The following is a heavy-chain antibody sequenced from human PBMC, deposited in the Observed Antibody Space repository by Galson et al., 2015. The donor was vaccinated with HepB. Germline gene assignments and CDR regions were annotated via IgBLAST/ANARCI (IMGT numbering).Heavy chain of an antibody. CDR1: GFTVSSNY. CDR3: ARDRGLIAFDY. V-gene: IGHV3-66*02. J-gene: IGHJ4*02. Sequence: SLRLSCAASGFTVSSNYMSWVRQAPGKGLEWVSVIYSGGSTYYADSVKGRFTISGDNSKNTLYLQMNSLRAEDTAVYYCARDRGLIAFDYWGQGTLVTVSS. D-gene: IGHD3-10*01. CDR2: IYSGGST.